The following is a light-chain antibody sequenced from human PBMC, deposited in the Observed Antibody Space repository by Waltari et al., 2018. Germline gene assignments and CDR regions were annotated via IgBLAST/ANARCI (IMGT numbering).Light chain of an antibody. CDR2: KAS. CDR3: QHGYGTPWT. Sequence: DIQMTQSPSSLSASVGDRVTITCRATENVKNYLSWFQQKPGKAPKLLIYKASTLQSGVPSRFSGSGSGTDYTFTISSLHSEDVATYYCQHGYGTPWTFGQGTKVEIK. J-gene: IGKJ1*01. CDR1: ENVKNY. V-gene: IGKV1-39*01.